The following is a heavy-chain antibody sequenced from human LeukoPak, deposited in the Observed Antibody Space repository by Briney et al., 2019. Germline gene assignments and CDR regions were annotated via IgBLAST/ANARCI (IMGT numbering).Heavy chain of an antibody. CDR2: LFDSGRT. CDR3: TTIKRGNIFGYFDF. V-gene: IGHV4-59*11. Sequence: SETLSLTCTVSGGSMTTHHWNWIRQTPGKGLEGLGYLFDSGRTKENPSLKSRVTLSADTSKNQLSLRLRSVTAADTAVYYCTTIKRGNIFGYFDFWGQGILVTVSS. D-gene: IGHD5-18*01. J-gene: IGHJ4*02. CDR1: GGSMTTHH.